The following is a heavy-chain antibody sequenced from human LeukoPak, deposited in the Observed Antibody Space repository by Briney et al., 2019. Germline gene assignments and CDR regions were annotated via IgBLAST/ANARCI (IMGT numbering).Heavy chain of an antibody. CDR2: INPNSGGT. CDR3: ARGALGYYYYYGMDV. CDR1: GYTFTGYY. Sequence: ASVKVSCKASGYTFTGYYMHWVRQAPGQGLEWMGWINPNSGGTNYAQKFQGWVTMTRDTSISTAYMELSRLRSDDTAVYYCARGALGYYYYYGMDVWGKGTTDTVSS. J-gene: IGHJ6*04. V-gene: IGHV1-2*04.